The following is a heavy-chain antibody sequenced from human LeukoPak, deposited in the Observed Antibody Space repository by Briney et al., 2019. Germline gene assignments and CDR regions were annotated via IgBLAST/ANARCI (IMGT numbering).Heavy chain of an antibody. D-gene: IGHD3-22*01. CDR3: ARQSRGDYDSSGYYYPFDY. CDR2: IYPGDSDT. V-gene: IGHV5-51*01. J-gene: IGHJ4*02. Sequence: GESLKISCKGSGYSLTSYWIGWVRQMPGKGLEWMGIIYPGDSDTRYSPSFQGQVTISADKSISTAYLQWSSLKASDTAMYYCARQSRGDYDSSGYYYPFDYWGQGTLVTVSS. CDR1: GYSLTSYW.